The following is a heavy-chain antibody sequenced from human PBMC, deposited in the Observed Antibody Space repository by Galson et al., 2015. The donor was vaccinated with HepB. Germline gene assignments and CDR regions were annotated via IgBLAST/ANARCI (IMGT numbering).Heavy chain of an antibody. CDR3: ARDDLPSYVWSGYSPNNWFDP. J-gene: IGHJ5*02. V-gene: IGHV3-33*01. CDR1: GFTFSSYG. CDR2: TWFDGSNK. Sequence: SLRLSCAASGFTFSSYGMHWVRQAPGKGLEWVAVTWFDGSNKYYADSVKGRFTISRDNSKNTLYLQMNSLRAEDTAAYYCARDDLPSYVWSGYSPNNWFDPWGQGTLVTVSS. D-gene: IGHD3-3*01.